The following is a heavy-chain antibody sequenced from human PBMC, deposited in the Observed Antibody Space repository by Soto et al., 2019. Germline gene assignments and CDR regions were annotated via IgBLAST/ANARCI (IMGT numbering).Heavy chain of an antibody. Sequence: GESLKISCKGSGYRFTSYWVGWVRQMPGKGLEWMGITNPADSDTRYGPSFQGQVTISVDKSISTAYLQWSSLKASDTAMYYCTRHLNWNDWTNFDYWGQGTQVTVSS. J-gene: IGHJ4*02. CDR1: GYRFTSYW. CDR2: TNPADSDT. V-gene: IGHV5-51*01. D-gene: IGHD1-20*01. CDR3: TRHLNWNDWTNFDY.